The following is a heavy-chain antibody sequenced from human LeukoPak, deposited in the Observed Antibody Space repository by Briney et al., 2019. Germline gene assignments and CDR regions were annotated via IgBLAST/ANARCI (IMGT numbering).Heavy chain of an antibody. J-gene: IGHJ4*02. CDR2: ISTQSGNT. V-gene: IGHV1-18*01. D-gene: IGHD4-17*01. Sequence: ASVKVSCKASGYTLISYGINWMRQAPGQGLGWMGWISTQSGNTNYAQKVQGRLTLTTDRSTNTAYMELRSLRSDDTAVYYCARGAYGDKWGQGTMVTVSS. CDR3: ARGAYGDK. CDR1: GYTLISYG.